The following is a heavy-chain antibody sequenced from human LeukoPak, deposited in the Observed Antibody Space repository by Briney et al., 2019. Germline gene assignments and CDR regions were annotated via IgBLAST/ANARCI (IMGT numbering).Heavy chain of an antibody. D-gene: IGHD6-19*01. Sequence: PSETLSLTCTVSGGSISSSSYYWGWIRQPPGKGLEWIGSIYYSGSTYYNPSLKSRVTISVDTSKNQFSLKLSSVTAADTAVYYCARLGYSSGWYYFDYWGQGTLVTVSS. CDR3: ARLGYSSGWYYFDY. CDR2: IYYSGST. J-gene: IGHJ4*02. CDR1: GGSISSSSYY. V-gene: IGHV4-39*07.